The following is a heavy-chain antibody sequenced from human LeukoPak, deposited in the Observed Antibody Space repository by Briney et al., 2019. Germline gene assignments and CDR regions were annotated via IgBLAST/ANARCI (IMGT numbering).Heavy chain of an antibody. V-gene: IGHV4-59*01. CDR3: AREVVAAAGTVDY. Sequence: GTLRLSCAASGFTFSSYGMSWIRQPPGKGLEWIGYIHYSGSTNYNPSLKSRVTISVDTSKNQFSLILSSVTTADTAVYYCAREVVAAAGTVDYWGQGTLVTVSS. D-gene: IGHD6-13*01. CDR2: IHYSGST. J-gene: IGHJ4*02. CDR1: GFTFSSYG.